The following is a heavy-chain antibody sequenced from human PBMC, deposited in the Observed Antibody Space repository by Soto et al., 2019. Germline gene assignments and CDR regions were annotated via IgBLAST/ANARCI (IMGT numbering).Heavy chain of an antibody. CDR2: ISANGQGI. CDR3: AKDRDDPWDQLHY. D-gene: IGHD2-2*01. Sequence: PGGCLRLCCTAFGFPFSYYSFSWARQAPGKGLEWVSAISANGQGISSAACVRGGLTNSRDNSKITVLLHMDRLRAEDTAVYNCAKDRDDPWDQLHYWGQGTLVTVSS. V-gene: IGHV3-23*01. CDR1: GFPFSYYS. J-gene: IGHJ4*02.